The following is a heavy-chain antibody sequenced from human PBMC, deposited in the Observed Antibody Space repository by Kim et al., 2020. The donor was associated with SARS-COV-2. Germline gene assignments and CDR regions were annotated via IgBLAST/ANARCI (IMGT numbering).Heavy chain of an antibody. V-gene: IGHV3-33*01. Sequence: GGSLRLSCAASGLTFSSYGMHWVRQAPGKGLEWVAVIWYDGSNKYYGESVKGRFTISRDNAKNTLNLQMSSLRDEDTAIYYCAREMGSGMDVWGQGTTVTVSS. CDR1: GLTFSSYG. CDR2: IWYDGSNK. J-gene: IGHJ6*02. CDR3: AREMGSGMDV. D-gene: IGHD3-16*01.